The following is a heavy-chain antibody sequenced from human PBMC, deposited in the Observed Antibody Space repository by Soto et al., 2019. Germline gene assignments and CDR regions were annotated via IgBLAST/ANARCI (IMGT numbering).Heavy chain of an antibody. CDR3: AKSSGGCYSSYFHY. J-gene: IGHJ4*02. D-gene: IGHD2-15*01. Sequence: EVQLLESGGGLVQPGGSLRLSCSASGFTFSSYAMSWVRQAPGKGLEWVSAISGSGAATYYADSVRGRFTISRDNSKNTLYLQMNSLRAEDTDLYYCAKSSGGCYSSYFHYWGQGTLVTVSS. V-gene: IGHV3-23*01. CDR2: ISGSGAAT. CDR1: GFTFSSYA.